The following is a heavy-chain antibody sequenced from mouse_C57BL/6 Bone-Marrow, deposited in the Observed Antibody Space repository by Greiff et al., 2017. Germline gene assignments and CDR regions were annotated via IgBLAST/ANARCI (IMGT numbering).Heavy chain of an antibody. CDR1: GFTFTDYY. V-gene: IGHV7-3*01. CDR2: IRNKANGYTT. Sequence: EVQRVESGGGLVQPGGSLSLSCAASGFTFTDYYMSWVRQPPGKALEWLGFIRNKANGYTTEYSASVKGRFTISRDNSQSILYLQMNALRAEDSATYYCAKFYPYYAMDYWGQGTSVTVSS. CDR3: AKFYPYYAMDY. D-gene: IGHD2-1*01. J-gene: IGHJ4*01.